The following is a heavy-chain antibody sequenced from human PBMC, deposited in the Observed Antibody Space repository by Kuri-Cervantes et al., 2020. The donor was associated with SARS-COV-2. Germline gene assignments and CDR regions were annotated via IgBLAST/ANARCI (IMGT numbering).Heavy chain of an antibody. J-gene: IGHJ6*02. CDR2: IYYSGST. CDR3: TIAATVYYYYGMDV. Sequence: SETLSLTCTVSGGSISSYYWSWIRQPPGKGLEWIGSIYYSGSTYYNPSLKSRVTISVDTSKNQFSLKLSSVTAADTAVYYCTIAATVYYYYGMDVWGQGTTVTVSS. D-gene: IGHD2-15*01. V-gene: IGHV4-59*05. CDR1: GGSISSYY.